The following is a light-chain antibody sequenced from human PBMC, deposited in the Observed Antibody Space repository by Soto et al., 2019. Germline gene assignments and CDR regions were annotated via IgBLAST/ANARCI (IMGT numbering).Light chain of an antibody. Sequence: EVVLTQSPGTLSLSPGERATLSCRASPSISGTYLAWYQHRPGQAPRLLIYGASNRAAGIPDRFRGSGSGTDFTLIITRLEPEDFAVYYCQHYLSPPLTFGGGTKVDIK. CDR2: GAS. J-gene: IGKJ4*01. CDR3: QHYLSPPLT. CDR1: PSISGTY. V-gene: IGKV3-20*01.